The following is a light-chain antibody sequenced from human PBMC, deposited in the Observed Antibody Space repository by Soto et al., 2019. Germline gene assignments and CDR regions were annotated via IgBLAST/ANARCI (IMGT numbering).Light chain of an antibody. Sequence: EIVMTQSPVTLSASPWEIATISCRASQSVGNNLAWYQQKPGQAPRLLIVGAFARVTGIPARFSGSGSGTEFTLTINSLQAEDCAVYYCQQYYNWPRTFGQGTRLEIK. J-gene: IGKJ5*01. CDR3: QQYYNWPRT. CDR1: QSVGNN. V-gene: IGKV3-15*01. CDR2: GAF.